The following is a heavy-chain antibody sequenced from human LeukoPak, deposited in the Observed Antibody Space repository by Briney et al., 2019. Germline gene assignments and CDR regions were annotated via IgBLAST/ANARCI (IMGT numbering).Heavy chain of an antibody. Sequence: PSETLSLTXSISGGSISSSYWSWIRQPAGKGLEWIGRISTSGTTNYSPSLKGRLTMSIDTSKKQFSLSLRSVTAADTAMYYCARDMGGGWFDPWGQGALVTVSS. CDR1: GGSISSSY. CDR2: ISTSGTT. J-gene: IGHJ5*02. V-gene: IGHV4-4*07. CDR3: ARDMGGGWFDP. D-gene: IGHD1-26*01.